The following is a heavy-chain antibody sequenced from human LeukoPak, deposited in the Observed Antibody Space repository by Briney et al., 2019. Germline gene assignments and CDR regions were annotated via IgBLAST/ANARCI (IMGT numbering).Heavy chain of an antibody. CDR2: INTDGSST. D-gene: IGHD5-18*01. J-gene: IGHJ4*02. V-gene: IGHV3-74*01. Sequence: SLRPSCAASVFTSSVLRMHGVRHAPGKGRVWGACINTDGSSTTYADSVKGRLTISRDNATNTMYLQVNSLRPTHTAVYSCARGRYSDRGVDYWGQGTLVTVSS. CDR1: VFTSSVLR. CDR3: ARGRYSDRGVDY.